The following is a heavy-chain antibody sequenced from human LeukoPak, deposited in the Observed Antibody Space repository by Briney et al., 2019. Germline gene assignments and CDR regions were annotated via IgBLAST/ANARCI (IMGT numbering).Heavy chain of an antibody. CDR1: GFTFSNAW. D-gene: IGHD3-10*01. CDR2: IKSKTDGGTT. Sequence: GGSLRLSCAASGFTFSNAWMSWVRQAPGKGLEWVGRIKSKTDGGTTDYAAPVKGRFTISRDDSKNTLYLQMNSLKTEDTAVYYCTTDVVSSYGSGSYLISSGMDVWGQGTTVTVSS. V-gene: IGHV3-15*01. CDR3: TTDVVSSYGSGSYLISSGMDV. J-gene: IGHJ6*02.